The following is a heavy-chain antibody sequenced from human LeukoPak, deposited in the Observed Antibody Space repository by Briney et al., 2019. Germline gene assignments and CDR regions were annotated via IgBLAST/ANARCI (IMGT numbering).Heavy chain of an antibody. Sequence: GGSLRLSCAASGFTFSSYGMHWVRQAPGKGLEWVSSISSSSSYIYYADSVKGRFTISRDNAKNSLYLQMNSLRAEDTAVYYCAKAGAVVVVVAKFFDYWGQGTLVTVSS. D-gene: IGHD2-15*01. CDR1: GFTFSSYG. CDR2: ISSSSSYI. CDR3: AKAGAVVVVVAKFFDY. J-gene: IGHJ4*02. V-gene: IGHV3-21*04.